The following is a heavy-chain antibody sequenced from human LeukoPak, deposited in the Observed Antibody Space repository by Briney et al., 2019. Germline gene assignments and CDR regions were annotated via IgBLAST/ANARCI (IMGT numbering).Heavy chain of an antibody. CDR1: GFTFSSYS. J-gene: IGHJ4*02. Sequence: GGSLRLSCAASGFTFSSYSMNWVRQAPGKGLEWVANIKQDGSEKYYVDSVKGRFTISRDNAKNSLYLQMNSLRAEDTAVYYCARARSDILTGYPEDYWGQGTLVTVSS. CDR2: IKQDGSEK. CDR3: ARARSDILTGYPEDY. V-gene: IGHV3-7*01. D-gene: IGHD3-9*01.